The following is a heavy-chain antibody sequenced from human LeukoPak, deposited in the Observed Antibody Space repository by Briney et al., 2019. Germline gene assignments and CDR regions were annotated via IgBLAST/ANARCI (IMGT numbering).Heavy chain of an antibody. CDR3: ARTASCSGGSCYSPFDY. J-gene: IGHJ4*02. V-gene: IGHV4-4*07. CDR1: GGSISSYY. Sequence: PSETLSLTCTVSGGSISSYYWSWIRQPAGKGLEWIGRIYNSGSTNYNPSLKSRVTISVDTSKNQFSLKLSSVTAADTAVYYCARTASCSGGSCYSPFDYWGQGTLVTVSS. CDR2: IYNSGST. D-gene: IGHD2-15*01.